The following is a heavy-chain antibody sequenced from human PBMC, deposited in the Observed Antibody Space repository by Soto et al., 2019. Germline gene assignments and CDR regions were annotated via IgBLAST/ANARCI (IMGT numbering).Heavy chain of an antibody. CDR1: SGSISSSNW. CDR2: IYHSGST. Sequence: QVQLQESGPGLVKPSGTLSLTCAVSSGSISSSNWWSWVRQPPGKGLEWIGEIYHSGSTNYNPSLKSRVPISVDKSKNQFSLKLSSVTAADTAVYYCARDGGAYCSSTSCIDWGQGTLVTVSS. V-gene: IGHV4-4*02. J-gene: IGHJ4*02. CDR3: ARDGGAYCSSTSCID. D-gene: IGHD2-2*01.